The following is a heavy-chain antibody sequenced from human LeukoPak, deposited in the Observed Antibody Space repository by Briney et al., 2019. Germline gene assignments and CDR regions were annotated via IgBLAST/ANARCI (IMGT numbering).Heavy chain of an antibody. CDR2: INPYNGNT. D-gene: IGHD5-18*01. Sequence: GASVKVSCKASGYTFISYGISWVRQAPGQGLEWMGWINPYNGNTNHAQKLQGRVTMTTDTSTSTAYMELRSLRSDDTAVYYCARDAPQLWSNPIDYWGQGTLVTVSS. CDR3: ARDAPQLWSNPIDY. J-gene: IGHJ4*02. CDR1: GYTFISYG. V-gene: IGHV1-18*01.